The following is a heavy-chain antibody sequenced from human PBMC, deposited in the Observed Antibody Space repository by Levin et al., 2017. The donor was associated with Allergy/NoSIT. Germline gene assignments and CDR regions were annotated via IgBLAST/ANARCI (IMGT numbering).Heavy chain of an antibody. D-gene: IGHD2-15*01. CDR2: IYYSGST. V-gene: IGHV4-39*01. Sequence: SETLSLTCTVSGGSISSSSYYWGWIRQPPGTGLEWIGSIYYSGSTYYNPSLKSRVTISVDTSKNQFSLKLSSVTAADTAVYYCARHGGYCSGGSCYWNRWGQGTLVTVSS. CDR1: GGSISSSSYY. CDR3: ARHGGYCSGGSCYWNR. J-gene: IGHJ4*02.